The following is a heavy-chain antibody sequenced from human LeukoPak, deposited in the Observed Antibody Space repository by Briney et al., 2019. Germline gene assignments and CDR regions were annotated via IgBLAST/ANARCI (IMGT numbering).Heavy chain of an antibody. V-gene: IGHV1-18*01. CDR1: GYTFTTYG. CDR2: INPYNGNT. D-gene: IGHD6-19*01. Sequence: EASVKVSCKASGYTFTTYGVTWVRQAPGQGLECMGWINPYNGNTDSAQNFQGRVTMTTDTSTSTAYMELRSLRSDDTAVYYCARVSKAGGSGWTYYFDYWGQGTLVTVSS. CDR3: ARVSKAGGSGWTYYFDY. J-gene: IGHJ4*02.